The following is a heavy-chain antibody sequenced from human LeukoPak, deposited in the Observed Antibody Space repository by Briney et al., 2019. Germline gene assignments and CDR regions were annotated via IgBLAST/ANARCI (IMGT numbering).Heavy chain of an antibody. Sequence: GGSLRLSCAASGFTFSTHGMHWVRQAPGKGLEWVAFIRYDGINKYYADSVKGRFTISRDSFKNTLYLQMNSLRTEDTAVYYCAKGGSSSWDHFDYWGQGTLVTVSS. D-gene: IGHD6-13*01. J-gene: IGHJ4*02. CDR3: AKGGSSSWDHFDY. CDR1: GFTFSTHG. CDR2: IRYDGINK. V-gene: IGHV3-30*02.